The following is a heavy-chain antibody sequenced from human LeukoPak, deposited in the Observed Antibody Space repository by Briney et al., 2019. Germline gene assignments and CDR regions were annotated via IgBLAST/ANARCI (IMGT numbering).Heavy chain of an antibody. J-gene: IGHJ3*02. Sequence: PSETLSLTCTVSGYSISSGYYWGWIRQPPGKGLEWIGSIYHSGSTYYNPSLKSRVTISVDTSKNQFSLKLSSVTAADTAVYYCATWGYDSSQWAIDAFDIWGQGTMVTVSS. D-gene: IGHD3-22*01. CDR2: IYHSGST. CDR1: GYSISSGYY. V-gene: IGHV4-38-2*02. CDR3: ATWGYDSSQWAIDAFDI.